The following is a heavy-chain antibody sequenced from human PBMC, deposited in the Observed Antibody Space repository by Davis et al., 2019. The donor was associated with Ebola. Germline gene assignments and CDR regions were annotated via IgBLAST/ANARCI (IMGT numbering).Heavy chain of an antibody. CDR3: ARQESLYGSSDY. CDR1: GYSFISYW. V-gene: IGHV5-51*01. CDR2: IYPSDSDT. Sequence: GGSLRLSCQASGYSFISYWIAWVRQMPGKGLEWMGIIYPSDSDTRYSPSFEGQVTISVDRSISTAYLQWSSLKASDIAMYYCARQESLYGSSDYWGQGTLVTVSS. D-gene: IGHD2/OR15-2a*01. J-gene: IGHJ4*02.